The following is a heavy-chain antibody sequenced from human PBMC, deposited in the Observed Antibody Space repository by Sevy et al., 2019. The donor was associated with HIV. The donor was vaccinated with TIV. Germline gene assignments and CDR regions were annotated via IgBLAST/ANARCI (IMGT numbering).Heavy chain of an antibody. CDR1: GFSFSTYW. CDR3: AKGNSGSFDY. D-gene: IGHD3-22*01. CDR2: IKQDESEK. Sequence: GGSLRLSCAASGFSFSTYWMHWVRQAPGKGLEWVANIKQDESEKYYVAPGKGRFTISRDNAKNSVYLEMNSLRPEDTAIYYCAKGNSGSFDYWGQGTLVTVSS. J-gene: IGHJ4*02. V-gene: IGHV3-7*01.